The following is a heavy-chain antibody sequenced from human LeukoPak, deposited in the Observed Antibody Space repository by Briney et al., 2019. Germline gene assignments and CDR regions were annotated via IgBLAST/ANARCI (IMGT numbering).Heavy chain of an antibody. J-gene: IGHJ6*03. CDR3: ARFPGSAEYRHYYYMDV. V-gene: IGHV4-59*01. Sequence: SETLSLTCTVSGGSISSYYWSWIRQPPGKGLEWIGYVYYSDSTNYNPSLKSRVTVSVDTSKNQFSLKLSSVTAADTAVYYCARFPGSAEYRHYYYMDVWGKGTTVTVSS. CDR2: VYYSDST. CDR1: GGSISSYY. D-gene: IGHD2-15*01.